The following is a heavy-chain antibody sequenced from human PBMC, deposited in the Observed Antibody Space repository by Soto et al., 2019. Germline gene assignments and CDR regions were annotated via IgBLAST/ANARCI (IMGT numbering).Heavy chain of an antibody. D-gene: IGHD4-4*01. J-gene: IGHJ4*02. V-gene: IGHV3-30*18. Sequence: QVQLVESGGGVVQPGRSLRLSCAASGFTFSSYGMHWVRRAPGKGLEWVAVISYDGSNKYYADSVKGRFTISRDNSKNTLYLQMNSLRAEDTAVYYCAKDRNSYFDYWGQGTLVTVSS. CDR1: GFTFSSYG. CDR2: ISYDGSNK. CDR3: AKDRNSYFDY.